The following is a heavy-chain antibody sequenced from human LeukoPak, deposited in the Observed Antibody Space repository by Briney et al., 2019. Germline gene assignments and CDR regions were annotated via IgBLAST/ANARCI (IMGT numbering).Heavy chain of an antibody. CDR2: IKQDGSEK. V-gene: IGHV3-7*03. Sequence: GGSLRLSCAASGFTFRSYWMRWVRQAPGKGLEWVANIKQDGSEKNYVDSVKGRFTISRDNAKNSLYLQMNSLRAEDTTVYYCASGLELDYWGQGTLVTVSS. CDR1: GFTFRSYW. J-gene: IGHJ4*02. CDR3: ASGLELDY.